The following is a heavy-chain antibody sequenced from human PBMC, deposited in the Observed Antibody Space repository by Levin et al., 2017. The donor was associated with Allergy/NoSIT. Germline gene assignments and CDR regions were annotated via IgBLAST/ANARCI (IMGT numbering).Heavy chain of an antibody. CDR2: ISYDGSNK. D-gene: IGHD1-20*01. Sequence: GGSLRLSCAVSGFTFSSYGMHWVRQAPGRGLEWVTFISYDGSNKYYADSVKGRFTISRDNSKNTLYLQMNSLRAEDTAVYFCARGPIITGSPLDYWGQGTLVTVSS. CDR1: GFTFSSYG. J-gene: IGHJ4*02. CDR3: ARGPIITGSPLDY. V-gene: IGHV3-30*03.